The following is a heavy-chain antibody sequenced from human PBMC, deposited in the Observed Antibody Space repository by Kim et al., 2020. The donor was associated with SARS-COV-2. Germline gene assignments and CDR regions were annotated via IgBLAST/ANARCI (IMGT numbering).Heavy chain of an antibody. V-gene: IGHV5-51*01. CDR3: ARHMGGWNTMIGPKQYSFDY. Sequence: GESLKISCKGSGYSFTSYWIGWVRQMPGKGLEWMGIIYPGDSDTRYSPSFQGQVTISADKSISTAYLQWSSLKASDTAMYYCARHMGGWNTMIGPKQYSFDYWGQGTLVTVSS. CDR1: GYSFTSYW. D-gene: IGHD3-22*01. J-gene: IGHJ4*02. CDR2: IYPGDSDT.